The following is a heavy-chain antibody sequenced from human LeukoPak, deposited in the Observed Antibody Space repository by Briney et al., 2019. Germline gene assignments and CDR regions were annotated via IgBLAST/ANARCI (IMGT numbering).Heavy chain of an antibody. CDR3: ATVSAFFYDSGSYYTFDY. CDR1: GGSISSSKW. J-gene: IGHJ4*02. V-gene: IGHV4-4*02. Sequence: PSETLSLTCAVSGGSISSSKWWSWVRQPPGKGLEWIGEIYHSGSTNYNPSLKSRVTISVDKSKNQFSLKLSSVTAADTAVYYCATVSAFFYDSGSYYTFDYWGQGTLVTVSS. CDR2: IYHSGST. D-gene: IGHD3-10*01.